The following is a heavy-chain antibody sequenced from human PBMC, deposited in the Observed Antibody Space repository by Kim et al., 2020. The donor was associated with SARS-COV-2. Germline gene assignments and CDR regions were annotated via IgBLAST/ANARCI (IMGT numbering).Heavy chain of an antibody. D-gene: IGHD6-19*01. CDR3: ATSLPLAVAEGRRRAFDI. CDR1: GGSISSGGYY. CDR2: IYYSGST. Sequence: SETLSLTCTVSGGSISSGGYYWSWIRQHPGKGLEWIGYIYYSGSTYYNPSLKSRVTISVDTSKNQFSLKLSSVTAADTAVYYCATSLPLAVAEGRRRAFDIWGQGTIVTVSP. V-gene: IGHV4-31*03. J-gene: IGHJ3*02.